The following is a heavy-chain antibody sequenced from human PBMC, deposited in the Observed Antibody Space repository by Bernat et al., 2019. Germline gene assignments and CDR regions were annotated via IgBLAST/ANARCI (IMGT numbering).Heavy chain of an antibody. Sequence: QVQLVESGGGVVQPGRSLRLSCAASGFTFSSYAMHWVRQAPGKGLEWVSVIYTGGTTFYAAPVQGRFTISRDLSKNTLYLQMNNLRADDTALYYCAREEYTSSSRHWYFDLWGRGTLVTVSS. D-gene: IGHD6-6*01. CDR2: IYTGGTT. V-gene: IGHV3-NL1*01. J-gene: IGHJ2*01. CDR3: AREEYTSSSRHWYFDL. CDR1: GFTFSSYA.